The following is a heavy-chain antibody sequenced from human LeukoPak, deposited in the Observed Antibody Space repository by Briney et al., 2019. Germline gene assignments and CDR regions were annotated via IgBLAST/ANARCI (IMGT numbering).Heavy chain of an antibody. CDR1: DGSFSGYY. V-gene: IGHV4-34*01. D-gene: IGHD1-26*01. Sequence: SETLSLTCAVYDGSFSGYYWSWIRQPPGKGLEWIGEINHSGSTNYNPSLKSRVTISVDTSKNQFSLKLSSVTAADTAVYYCARNAGGSYDYNWFDPWGQGTLVTVSS. CDR3: ARNAGGSYDYNWFDP. CDR2: INHSGST. J-gene: IGHJ5*02.